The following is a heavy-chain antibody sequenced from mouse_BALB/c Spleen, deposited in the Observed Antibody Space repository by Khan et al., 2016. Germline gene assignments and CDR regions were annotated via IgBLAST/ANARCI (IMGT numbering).Heavy chain of an antibody. CDR1: GYTFTSYW. CDR2: INPSTGYT. V-gene: IGHV1-7*01. D-gene: IGHD2-1*01. J-gene: IGHJ2*01. CDR3: ARRGAIYYGFDY. Sequence: QVQLKQSGAELAKPGASVKMSCKASGYTFTSYWMHWVKQRPGQGLEWIGYINPSTGYTEYNQKFKDKATLTADKSSSTAYMQLSSLTSEDSAVYYCARRGAIYYGFDYWGQGTTLTVSS.